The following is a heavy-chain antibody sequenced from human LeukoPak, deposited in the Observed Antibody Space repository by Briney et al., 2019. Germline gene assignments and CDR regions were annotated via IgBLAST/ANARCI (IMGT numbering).Heavy chain of an antibody. CDR2: ISYIGST. J-gene: IGHJ3*02. V-gene: IGHV4-59*11. CDR3: ARDLVTVTKGFDI. Sequence: SETLSLTCAVSTDSFSSHYWTWVRQTPGKGLEWIGYISYIGSTNYNPSLKSRVTISIDTSKNQFSLKLSSVTAADTAVYYCARDLVTVTKGFDIWGQGTMVTVSS. D-gene: IGHD4-17*01. CDR1: TDSFSSHY.